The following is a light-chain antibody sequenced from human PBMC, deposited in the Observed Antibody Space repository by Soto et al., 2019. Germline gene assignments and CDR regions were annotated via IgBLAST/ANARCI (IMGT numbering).Light chain of an antibody. CDR3: QQFYSLPLT. CDR2: WAS. J-gene: IGKJ4*01. CDR1: QSVLYSSNNKNH. Sequence: DIVMTQSPDSLAVSLGERATINCKSSQSVLYSSNNKNHLAWYQQKPGQPPKLVIDWASTREPGVPDRFSGSGSGTDFTLTINNLQAEDVAVYYCQQFYSLPLTFGGGTKVEIK. V-gene: IGKV4-1*01.